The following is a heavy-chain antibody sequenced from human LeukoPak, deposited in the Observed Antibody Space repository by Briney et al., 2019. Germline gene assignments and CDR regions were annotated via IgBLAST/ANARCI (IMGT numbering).Heavy chain of an antibody. CDR1: GFTFSSFS. CDR3: VRLRRSSATGGYYYYYDY. V-gene: IGHV3-21*01. Sequence: GGSLRLSCGASGFTFSSFSMNWVRQAPGKALEWVSSITPTSSYIYYADSVRGRFTISRDNAKNSLFLQMDSLSAEDTAVYYCVRLRRSSATGGYYYYYDYWGQGILVTVSS. CDR2: ITPTSSYI. D-gene: IGHD3-22*01. J-gene: IGHJ4*02.